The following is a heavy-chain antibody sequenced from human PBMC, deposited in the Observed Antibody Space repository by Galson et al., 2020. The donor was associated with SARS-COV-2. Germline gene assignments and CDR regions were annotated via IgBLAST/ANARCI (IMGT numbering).Heavy chain of an antibody. CDR2: IRGSAHST. J-gene: IGHJ4*02. D-gene: IGHD6-13*01. V-gene: IGHV3-23*01. Sequence: GGSLRLSCAASGFTFSDYAMSWVRQAPGKGLEWVSGIRGSAHSTYYADSVKGRFTISRDNSKNTLYLQMNSLRAEDTAVYYCAKDPPQSWNYVVYWGQGTLVTVSS. CDR3: AKDPPQSWNYVVY. CDR1: GFTFSDYA.